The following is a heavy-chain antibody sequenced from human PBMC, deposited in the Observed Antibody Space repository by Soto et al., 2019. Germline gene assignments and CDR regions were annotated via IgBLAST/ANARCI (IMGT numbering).Heavy chain of an antibody. CDR1: GGTFSSYT. Sequence: ASVKVSCKASGGTFSSYTISWVRQAPGQGLEWMGRIIPILGIANYAQKFQGRVTITADKSTSTAYMELSSLRSEDTAVYYCARGNYDILTGYETNWFDPWGQGTLVTVSS. CDR3: ARGNYDILTGYETNWFDP. D-gene: IGHD3-9*01. J-gene: IGHJ5*02. CDR2: IIPILGIA. V-gene: IGHV1-69*02.